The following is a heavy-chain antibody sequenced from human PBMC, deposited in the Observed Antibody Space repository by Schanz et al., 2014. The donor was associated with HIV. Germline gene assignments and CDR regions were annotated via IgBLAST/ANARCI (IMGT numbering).Heavy chain of an antibody. D-gene: IGHD1-26*01. V-gene: IGHV3-9*01. CDR1: GFTFHDYA. J-gene: IGHJ3*02. CDR3: AKDMGSGSYETFDI. Sequence: EVQLVESGGGLVQPGRSLRLSCAASGFTFHDYAMHWLRQAPGQGLEWVSGINWNSGNIGYADSVKGRFTISRDNAKNCLYLQMNSLRAEDTALYYCAKDMGSGSYETFDIWGQGTMVTVSS. CDR2: INWNSGNI.